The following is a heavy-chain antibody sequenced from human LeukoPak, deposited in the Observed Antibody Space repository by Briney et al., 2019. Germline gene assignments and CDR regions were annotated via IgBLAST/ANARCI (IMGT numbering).Heavy chain of an antibody. CDR3: ARGGWSLDY. Sequence: PSETLSLTCTVSGASISSHYWSWIRQPPGKGLEWIGYIHNSGSANYNASLKSRVTMSVDTSKNQFSLKLTSVTAADTAVYYCARGGWSLDYWGQGTLVGVSS. V-gene: IGHV4-59*11. D-gene: IGHD6-19*01. CDR2: IHNSGSA. CDR1: GASISSHY. J-gene: IGHJ4*02.